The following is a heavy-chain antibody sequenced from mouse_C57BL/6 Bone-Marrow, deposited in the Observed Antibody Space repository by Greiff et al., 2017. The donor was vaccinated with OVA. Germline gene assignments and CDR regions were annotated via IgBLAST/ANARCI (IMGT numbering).Heavy chain of an antibody. V-gene: IGHV5-6*01. Sequence: DVHLVESGGDLVKPGGSLKLSCAASGFTFSSYGMSWVRQTPDKRLEWVATISSGGSYTYYPDSVKGRFTISRDNAKNTLYLQMSSLKSEDTAMYDCARQISTRNFDYWGQGTTLTVSS. CDR1: GFTFSSYG. CDR2: ISSGGSYT. D-gene: IGHD1-1*01. CDR3: ARQISTRNFDY. J-gene: IGHJ2*01.